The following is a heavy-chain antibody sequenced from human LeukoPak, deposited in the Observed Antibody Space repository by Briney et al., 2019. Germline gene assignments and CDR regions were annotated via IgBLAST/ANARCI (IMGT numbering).Heavy chain of an antibody. CDR1: GFTFSYYG. D-gene: IGHD6-13*01. Sequence: PGGSLRLSCAASGFTFSYYGMHWVGQAPGKGLEWVAVISYDGSSKCYADSVKGRFTISRDNSKNTLYLQMNSLRAEDTAVYYCAKDGLAAAGWFDYWGQGTLVTVSS. CDR2: ISYDGSSK. J-gene: IGHJ4*02. CDR3: AKDGLAAAGWFDY. V-gene: IGHV3-30*18.